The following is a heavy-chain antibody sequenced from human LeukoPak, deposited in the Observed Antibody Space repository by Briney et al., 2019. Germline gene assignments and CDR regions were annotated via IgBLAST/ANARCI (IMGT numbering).Heavy chain of an antibody. V-gene: IGHV3-66*01. Sequence: GGSLRLSCAASGITVSSHYMTWVRQAPGKGLEWGSVIDSGGSTNSADSVKGRFSVSRDNSKNTLYLQMNSLRVEDTAVYYCARTYGDYDYYYGMDVWGQGTKVTVSS. CDR3: ARTYGDYDYYYGMDV. CDR2: IDSGGST. CDR1: GITVSSHY. D-gene: IGHD4-17*01. J-gene: IGHJ6*01.